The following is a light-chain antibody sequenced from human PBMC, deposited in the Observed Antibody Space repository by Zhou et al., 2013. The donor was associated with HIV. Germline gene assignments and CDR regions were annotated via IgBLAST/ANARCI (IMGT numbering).Light chain of an antibody. CDR1: QTISNY. J-gene: IGKJ1*01. CDR3: QQLHTYPPT. Sequence: DIQLTQSPSSLSASAGDRVTITCRASQTISNYLNWYQQKPGKAPKLLIYSASTLQSGVPSRFSGSGSGTEFTLTISSLQPEDSATYYCQQLHTYPPTFGQGTKVEIK. CDR2: SAS. V-gene: IGKV1-9*01.